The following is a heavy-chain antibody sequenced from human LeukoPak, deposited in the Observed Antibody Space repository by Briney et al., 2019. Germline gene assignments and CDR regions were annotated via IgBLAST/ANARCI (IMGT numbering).Heavy chain of an antibody. CDR1: GFTFSSYG. J-gene: IGHJ1*01. CDR3: ANGYHYTSNLYVHFQH. CDR2: ISYDGSNK. Sequence: GGSLRLSCAAPGFTFSSYGMHWVRQAPGKGLEWVAVISYDGSNKYYADSVKGRFTISRDNSKNTLYLQMNSLRAEDTAVYYCANGYHYTSNLYVHFQHWGQGTLVTVSS. D-gene: IGHD6-13*01. V-gene: IGHV3-30*18.